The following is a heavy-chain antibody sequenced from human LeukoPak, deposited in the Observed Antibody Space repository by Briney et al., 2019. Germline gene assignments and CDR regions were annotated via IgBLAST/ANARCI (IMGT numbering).Heavy chain of an antibody. Sequence: PGGSLRLSCAASGFSFSRYWMQWVRQAPGKGLVWISRIKSDGSITNYADCVRGRFTVSRDNAKTTLYLQKNSVRAEDTAVYRCASFSHRGNNHRTWRRGTADRLPSACTRGQ. V-gene: IGHV3-74*01. J-gene: IGHJ3*01. CDR3: ASFSHRGNNHRTWRRGTADRLPSACT. CDR1: GFSFSRYW. D-gene: IGHD1/OR15-1a*01. CDR2: IKSDGSIT.